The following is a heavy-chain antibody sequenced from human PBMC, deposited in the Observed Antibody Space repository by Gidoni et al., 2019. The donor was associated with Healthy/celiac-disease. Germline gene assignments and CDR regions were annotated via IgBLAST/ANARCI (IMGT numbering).Heavy chain of an antibody. J-gene: IGHJ4*02. Sequence: QVQLQESGPGLVKPSQTLSLTCTVSGGSISSGDYYWSWIRQPPGKGLEWIGYIYYSGSTYYNPSLKSRVTISVDTSKNQFSLKLSSVTAADTAVYYCARSPAWMAGTGNFDYWGQGTLVTVSS. D-gene: IGHD6-19*01. V-gene: IGHV4-30-4*01. CDR2: IYYSGST. CDR3: ARSPAWMAGTGNFDY. CDR1: GGSISSGDYY.